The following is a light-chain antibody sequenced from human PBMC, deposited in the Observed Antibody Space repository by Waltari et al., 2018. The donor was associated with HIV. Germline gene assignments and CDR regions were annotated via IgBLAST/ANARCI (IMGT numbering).Light chain of an antibody. CDR2: AAS. CDR1: QGIGNS. CDR3: QNYNSAPLT. Sequence: GDRVTITCRASQGIGNSLAWYQQKPGKVPTLLIYAASTLQSGVPSLFSGSASGTDFTITTSILQPEDFATYYCQNYNSAPLTFGPGTKVDVK. V-gene: IGKV1-27*01. J-gene: IGKJ3*01.